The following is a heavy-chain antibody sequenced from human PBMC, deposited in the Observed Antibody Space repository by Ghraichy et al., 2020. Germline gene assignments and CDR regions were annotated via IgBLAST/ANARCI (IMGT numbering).Heavy chain of an antibody. J-gene: IGHJ4*02. Sequence: GGSLRLSCAASGFTFSSYAMHWVRQAPGKGLEWVAVISYDGSNKYYADSVKGRFTISRDNSKNTLYLQMNSLRAEDTAVYYCARATYYDFWSGPGGYFDYWGQGTLVTVSS. V-gene: IGHV3-30-3*01. CDR2: ISYDGSNK. CDR1: GFTFSSYA. D-gene: IGHD3-3*01. CDR3: ARATYYDFWSGPGGYFDY.